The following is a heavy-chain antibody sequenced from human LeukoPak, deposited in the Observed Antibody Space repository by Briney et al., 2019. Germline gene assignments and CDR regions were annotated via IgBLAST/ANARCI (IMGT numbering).Heavy chain of an antibody. CDR3: ARDNDYGGPDY. D-gene: IGHD4/OR15-4a*01. CDR2: INFRSDYI. V-gene: IGHV3-21*01. CDR1: GFTFSSYT. J-gene: IGHJ4*02. Sequence: GESLRLSCATSGFTFSSYTMNWVRQAPGRGLEWISSINFRSDYIYYADSLQGRFSISRDNTKSALYLQLNSLRAEDTAIYYCARDNDYGGPDYWGQGTLVTVSS.